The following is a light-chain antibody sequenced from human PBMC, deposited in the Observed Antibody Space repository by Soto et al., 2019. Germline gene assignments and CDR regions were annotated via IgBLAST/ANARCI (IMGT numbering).Light chain of an antibody. CDR2: DAS. J-gene: IGKJ2*01. CDR3: QQYNSYSSFT. V-gene: IGKV1-5*01. Sequence: DIRMTQSPSTLSASVVARVTITCRASQSISSWLAWYQQKPGKAPKVLIYDASSLECGVPSRLSGSGSGTEFSLTISSLQHDDFATDYCQQYNSYSSFTFGQGTKLEIK. CDR1: QSISSW.